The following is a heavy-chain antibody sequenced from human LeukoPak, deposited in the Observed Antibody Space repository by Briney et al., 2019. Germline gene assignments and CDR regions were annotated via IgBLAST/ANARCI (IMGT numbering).Heavy chain of an antibody. CDR2: INPSGGST. D-gene: IGHD2-15*01. CDR3: ARYGRRYCSGGSCYWYYFDY. V-gene: IGHV1-46*01. CDR1: GYTFTSYY. J-gene: IGHJ4*02. Sequence: ASVKVSCKASGYTFTSYYMHWVRQAPGQGLEWMGIINPSGGSTRYEQKFQGRVTMTRDMSTSTVYMELSSLRSEDTAVYYCARYGRRYCSGGSCYWYYFDYWGQGTLVTVSS.